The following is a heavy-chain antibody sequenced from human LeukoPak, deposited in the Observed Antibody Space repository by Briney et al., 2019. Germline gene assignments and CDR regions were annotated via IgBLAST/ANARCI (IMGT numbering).Heavy chain of an antibody. CDR2: IYYSGST. Sequence: PSETLSLTCTVSGGSISSYYWSWIRQPPGKGLEWIGSIYYSGSTYYNPSLRSRVTISVDTSKNQFSLKLSSVTAADTAVYYCARHQSDTLRAGLDYWGQGTLVTVSS. J-gene: IGHJ4*02. CDR1: GGSISSYY. D-gene: IGHD2-21*02. V-gene: IGHV4-39*01. CDR3: ARHQSDTLRAGLDY.